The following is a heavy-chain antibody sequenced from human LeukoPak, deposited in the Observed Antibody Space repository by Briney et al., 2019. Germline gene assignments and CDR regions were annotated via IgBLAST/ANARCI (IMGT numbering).Heavy chain of an antibody. V-gene: IGHV3-23*01. D-gene: IGHD6-19*01. J-gene: IGHJ4*02. CDR1: VFPFSSYG. Sequence: GGSLRLSCAACVFPFSSYGMSWVRQAPGKGLEWVSSLSVSGGSTYNADSVKGRFTVSRDNSKNSLYLQMNSLRAEDTDVYYFAKGRVSGNGWTFNDYWGQGTLVTVSS. CDR2: LSVSGGST. CDR3: AKGRVSGNGWTFNDY.